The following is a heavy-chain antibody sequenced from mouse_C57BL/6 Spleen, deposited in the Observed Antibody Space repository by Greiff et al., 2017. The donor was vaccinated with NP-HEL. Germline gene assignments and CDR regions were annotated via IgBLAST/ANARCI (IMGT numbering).Heavy chain of an antibody. V-gene: IGHV1-53*01. CDR1: GYTFTSYW. CDR2: INPSNGGT. CDR3: ARGIITTVVAPYYYAMDY. J-gene: IGHJ4*01. D-gene: IGHD1-1*01. Sequence: VQLQQPGTELVKPGASVKLSCQASGYTFTSYWMHWVKQRPGQGLEWIGNINPSNGGTNYNETFKRKATLTVDKSSSTAYMQLSSLTSEDSAVYYCARGIITTVVAPYYYAMDYWGQGTSVTVSS.